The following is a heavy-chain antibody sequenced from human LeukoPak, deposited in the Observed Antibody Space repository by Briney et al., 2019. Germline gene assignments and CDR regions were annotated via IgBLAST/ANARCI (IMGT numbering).Heavy chain of an antibody. CDR2: IYTSGST. V-gene: IGHV4-61*02. D-gene: IGHD4-17*01. CDR3: ACSIMTTVTSFGY. CDR1: GGSISSGSYY. Sequence: SETLSLTCTVSGGSISSGSYYWSWIRQPAGKGLEWIGRIYTSGSTNYNPSLKSRVTISVDTSKNQFSLKLSSVTAADTAVYYCACSIMTTVTSFGYWGQGTLVTVSS. J-gene: IGHJ4*02.